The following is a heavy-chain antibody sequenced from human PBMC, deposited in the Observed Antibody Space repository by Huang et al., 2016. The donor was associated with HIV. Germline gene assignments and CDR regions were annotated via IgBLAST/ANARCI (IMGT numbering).Heavy chain of an antibody. Sequence: QVQLVQSGSELRKPGASVKVSCKASGYTFTTYSLIWVRQAPGQGLEWMGWINTKTGKPTYAQGFTGRFVFSLDTTVSTAYLQISSLKTDDTAKYFCVRYRLTGTFLDSWGQGTQVTVSS. CDR1: GYTFTTYS. CDR3: VRYRLTGTFLDS. CDR2: INTKTGKP. J-gene: IGHJ4*02. D-gene: IGHD3-9*01. V-gene: IGHV7-4-1*02.